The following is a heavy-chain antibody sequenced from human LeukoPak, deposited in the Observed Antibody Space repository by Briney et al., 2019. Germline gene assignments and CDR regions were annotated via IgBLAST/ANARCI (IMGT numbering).Heavy chain of an antibody. Sequence: SETLSLTCTVSGGSISSYYWSWIRQPAGKGLEWIGRIYTGGSTNYNPSLKSRVTMSVDTSKNQFSLKLSSVTAADTAVYYCARDAYFDWAYYFDYWGQGTLVTVSS. D-gene: IGHD3-9*01. CDR3: ARDAYFDWAYYFDY. CDR2: IYTGGST. CDR1: GGSISSYY. V-gene: IGHV4-4*07. J-gene: IGHJ4*02.